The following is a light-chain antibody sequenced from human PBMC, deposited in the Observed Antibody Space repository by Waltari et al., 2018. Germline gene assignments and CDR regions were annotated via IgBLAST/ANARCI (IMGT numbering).Light chain of an antibody. V-gene: IGLV2-23*02. CDR1: SRDGWSYNL. CDR2: EVS. Sequence: QSALTQPASVSGSPGQSITISCTGTSRDGWSYNLVSGYPPHPGKAPKLSVYEVSKRPSVVSNRFSGYKSGNTASLTISGLQAEDEADYYCCSYAGPSSVFGGGTKLTVL. CDR3: CSYAGPSSV. J-gene: IGLJ3*02.